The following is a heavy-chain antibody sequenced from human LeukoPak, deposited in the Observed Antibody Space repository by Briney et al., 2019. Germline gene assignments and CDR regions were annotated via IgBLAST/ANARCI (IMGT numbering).Heavy chain of an antibody. Sequence: SETLSLTCTVSGGSISSYYWSWIRQPPGKGLEWIGYIYYSGSTNYNHSLKSRVTISVDTSKNQFSLKLSSVTAADTAVYYCARVSAAIRYYYYYGMDVWGQGTTVTVSS. CDR2: IYYSGST. D-gene: IGHD2-2*02. CDR3: ARVSAAIRYYYYYGMDV. V-gene: IGHV4-59*01. J-gene: IGHJ6*02. CDR1: GGSISSYY.